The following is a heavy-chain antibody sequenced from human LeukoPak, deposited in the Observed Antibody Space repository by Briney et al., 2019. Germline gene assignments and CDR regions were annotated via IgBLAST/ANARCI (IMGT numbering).Heavy chain of an antibody. V-gene: IGHV4-59*01. Sequence: SETLSLTCTVPGGSISSYYWSWIRQPPGKGLEWIGYIYYSGSTNYNPSLKSRVTISVDTSKNQFSLKLSSVTAADTAVYYCARSFMAAGSFDYWGQGTLVTVSS. D-gene: IGHD6-13*01. CDR1: GGSISSYY. CDR3: ARSFMAAGSFDY. CDR2: IYYSGST. J-gene: IGHJ4*02.